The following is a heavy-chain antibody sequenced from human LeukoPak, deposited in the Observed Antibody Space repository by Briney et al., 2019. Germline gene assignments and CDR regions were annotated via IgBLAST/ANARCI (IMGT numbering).Heavy chain of an antibody. CDR1: GGSFSGYY. CDR3: ARHASAFSYFDY. J-gene: IGHJ4*02. CDR2: IYYSGST. Sequence: PSETLSLTCAVYGGSFSGYYWSWIRQPPGKGLEWIGYIYYSGSTNYNPSLKSRVTISVDTSKNQFSLKLSSVTAADTAVYYCARHASAFSYFDYWGQGTLVTVSS. D-gene: IGHD3-16*01. V-gene: IGHV4-59*08.